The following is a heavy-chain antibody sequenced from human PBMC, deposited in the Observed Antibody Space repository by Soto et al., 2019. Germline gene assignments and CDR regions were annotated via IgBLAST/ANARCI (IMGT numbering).Heavy chain of an antibody. CDR3: ARHGIVGPSDFDY. V-gene: IGHV4-59*04. CDR2: IYYSGST. J-gene: IGHJ4*02. D-gene: IGHD1-26*01. Sequence: SETLSLTCTVSGGSISSYYWSWIRQPPGKGLEWIGNIYYSGSTYYNPSLKSRVTISVDTSKNQFSLKLSSVTAADTAVYYCARHGIVGPSDFDYWGQGTLVTVSS. CDR1: GGSISSYY.